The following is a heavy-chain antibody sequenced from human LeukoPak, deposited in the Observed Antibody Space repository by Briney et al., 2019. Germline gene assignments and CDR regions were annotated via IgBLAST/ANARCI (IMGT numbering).Heavy chain of an antibody. Sequence: PGESLKISCKRSGYSFSSYWIAWVPQMPGKGLDWRGVIYPRDARNTYSTSCQAQVTISADNPISTAFLQWTTLKASDTAMYHCARHLSTITSCPNYWGPGAMVTVSS. V-gene: IGHV5-51*01. D-gene: IGHD2-2*01. J-gene: IGHJ4*02. CDR3: ARHLSTITSCPNY. CDR2: IYPRDARN. CDR1: GYSFSSYW.